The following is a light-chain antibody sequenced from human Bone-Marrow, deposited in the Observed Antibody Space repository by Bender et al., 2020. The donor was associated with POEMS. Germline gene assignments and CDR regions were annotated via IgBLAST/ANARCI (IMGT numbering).Light chain of an antibody. J-gene: IGLJ3*02. V-gene: IGLV1-44*01. CDR2: TNN. CDR1: GSNIGGYP. Sequence: QSGLTQPPSVSGSPGQSVTISCSGSGSNIGGYPVNWYQQLPGTAPRLLIYTNNERPSGVPDRFSGSKSGTSASLAITGLQSDDEAIYFCVAWDASLNGWVFGGGTKLTVL. CDR3: VAWDASLNGWV.